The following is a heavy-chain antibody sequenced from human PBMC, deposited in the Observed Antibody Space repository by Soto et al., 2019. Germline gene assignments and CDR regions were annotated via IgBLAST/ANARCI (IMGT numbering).Heavy chain of an antibody. CDR2: ISWNSGSI. Sequence: GGSLRLSCAASGFTFDDYAMHWVRQAPGKGLEWVSGISWNSGSIGYADSVKGRFTISRDNAKNSLYLQMNSLRAEDTALYYCAKTNRRVVVAATDYWGQGTLVTVSS. CDR3: AKTNRRVVVAATDY. D-gene: IGHD2-15*01. V-gene: IGHV3-9*01. J-gene: IGHJ4*02. CDR1: GFTFDDYA.